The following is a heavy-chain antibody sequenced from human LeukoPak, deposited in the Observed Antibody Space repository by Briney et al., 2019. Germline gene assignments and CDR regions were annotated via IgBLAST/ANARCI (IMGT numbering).Heavy chain of an antibody. D-gene: IGHD1-26*01. Sequence: GESLKISCKGSGSSFANYWVAWVRQMPGTGLEWMGIVNPGDSDTRYSPSFQGQVTISADKSISTASLQWSSLKASDTAMYYCARHYSGSYHSSLEYWGQGTLVTVSS. V-gene: IGHV5-51*01. CDR1: GSSFANYW. CDR3: ARHYSGSYHSSLEY. CDR2: VNPGDSDT. J-gene: IGHJ4*02.